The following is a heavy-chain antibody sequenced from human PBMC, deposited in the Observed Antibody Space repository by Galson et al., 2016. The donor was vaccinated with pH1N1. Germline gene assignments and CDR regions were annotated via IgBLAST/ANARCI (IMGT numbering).Heavy chain of an antibody. CDR1: GFTFSDYW. CDR2: INQDGSKI. CDR3: AKQLVVD. J-gene: IGHJ4*02. V-gene: IGHV3-7*01. D-gene: IGHD6-6*01. Sequence: SLRLSCAASGFTFSDYWMSWVRQAPAKGLEWVAKINQDGSKIYYVDSVKGRFTISRDNAKNSLYLQMNSLRAEDTAVYYCAKQLVVDWGQGTLVTVSS.